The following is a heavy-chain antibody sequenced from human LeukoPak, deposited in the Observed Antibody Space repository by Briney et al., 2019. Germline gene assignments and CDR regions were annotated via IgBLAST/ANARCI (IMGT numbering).Heavy chain of an antibody. CDR1: GFTFSSYS. J-gene: IGHJ4*02. V-gene: IGHV3-15*01. CDR3: VSNVGAAGTSVY. CDR2: IKSKADGGTT. D-gene: IGHD6-13*01. Sequence: GGSLRLSCAASGFTFSSYSMSWVRQAPGKGLEWVGRIKSKADGGTTDYAAPVRGRFTISRDDSKNTLYLQMNSLKTEDTAVYYCVSNVGAAGTSVYWGQGTLVTVSS.